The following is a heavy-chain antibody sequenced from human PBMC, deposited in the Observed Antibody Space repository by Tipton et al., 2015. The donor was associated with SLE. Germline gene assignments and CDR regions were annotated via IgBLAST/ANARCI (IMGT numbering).Heavy chain of an antibody. CDR2: ISYDGSNK. D-gene: IGHD6-13*01. CDR1: GFTFSSYW. J-gene: IGHJ4*02. Sequence: SLRLSCAASGFTFSSYWMSWVRQAPGKGLEWVAVISYDGSNKYYADSVKGRFTISRDNSKNTLYLQMNSLRAEDTAVYYCARDRPPGQLAGLDYWGQGTLVTVSS. V-gene: IGHV3-30*03. CDR3: ARDRPPGQLAGLDY.